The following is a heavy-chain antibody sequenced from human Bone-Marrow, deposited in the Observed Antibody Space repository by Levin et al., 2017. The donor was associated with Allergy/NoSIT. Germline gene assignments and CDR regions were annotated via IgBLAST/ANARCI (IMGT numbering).Heavy chain of an antibody. D-gene: IGHD4-17*01. CDR3: ARVRLNTVTTDYFFDK. CDR2: IYDTGST. J-gene: IGHJ4*02. CDR1: GDSIRSYY. Sequence: SQTLSLTCSVSGDSIRSYYWSWVRPPPGKGLEWIGYIYDTGSTTYNPSVKSRVTMAVATSRNQVSLKVRSVTAADTAVYYCARVRLNTVTTDYFFDKWGQGTLVTVSS. V-gene: IGHV4-59*01.